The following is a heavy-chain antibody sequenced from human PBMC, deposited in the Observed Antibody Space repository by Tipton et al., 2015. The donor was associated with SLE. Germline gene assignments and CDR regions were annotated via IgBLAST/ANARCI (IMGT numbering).Heavy chain of an antibody. Sequence: GLVKPSETLSLTCTVSGGSISSYYWSWIRQPPGKGLEWIGYIYYSGSTNYNPSLKSRVTISVDTSKNQFSLKLSSVTAADTAVYYCARSRYSSSSYYYYYMDVWGKGTPVTVSS. CDR3: ARSRYSSSSYYYYYMDV. J-gene: IGHJ6*03. D-gene: IGHD6-6*01. V-gene: IGHV4-59*01. CDR2: IYYSGST. CDR1: GGSISSYY.